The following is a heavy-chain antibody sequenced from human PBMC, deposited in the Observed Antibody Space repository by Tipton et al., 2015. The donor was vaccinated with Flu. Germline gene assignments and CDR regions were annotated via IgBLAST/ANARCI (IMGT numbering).Heavy chain of an antibody. CDR3: ARGGWEPHGGWFDP. CDR1: GEALRSYY. D-gene: IGHD1-26*01. CDR2: VYYSGTT. Sequence: GEALRSYYWSWIRQSPGKGLEWIGQVYYSGTTNYNPSLKSRVTISLDKSKNQFSLKLNSITTADTAVFYCARGGWEPHGGWFDPWGQGILVTVSS. V-gene: IGHV4-59*01. J-gene: IGHJ5*02.